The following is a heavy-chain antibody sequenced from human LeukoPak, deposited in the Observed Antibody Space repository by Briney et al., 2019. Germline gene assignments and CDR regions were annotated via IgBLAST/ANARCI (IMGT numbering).Heavy chain of an antibody. J-gene: IGHJ3*02. CDR2: IKEDGSEK. CDR1: GFSSSSYW. Sequence: GGSLRLSCEVSGFSSSSYWMTWVRQAPGKGLEWVAQIKEDGSEKYYVDSVKGRFTVSRDNVKNSLFLQMNSLRAEDTAAYYCARLHSAVYYGDAFDIWGQGTMVTVSS. V-gene: IGHV3-7*03. D-gene: IGHD3-10*01. CDR3: ARLHSAVYYGDAFDI.